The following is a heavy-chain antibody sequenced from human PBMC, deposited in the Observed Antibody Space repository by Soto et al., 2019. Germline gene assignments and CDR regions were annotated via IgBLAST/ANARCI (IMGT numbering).Heavy chain of an antibody. V-gene: IGHV4-39*01. CDR2: IYYSGST. CDR3: ASLYGSGSYPNYYYYGMDV. J-gene: IGHJ6*02. Sequence: PSETLSLTCTVSGGSISSSSYYWGWIRQPPGKGQEWIGSIYYSGSTYYNPSLKSRVTISVDTSKNQFSLKLSSVTAADTAVYYCASLYGSGSYPNYYYYGMDVWGQGTTVTVSS. D-gene: IGHD3-10*01. CDR1: GGSISSSSYY.